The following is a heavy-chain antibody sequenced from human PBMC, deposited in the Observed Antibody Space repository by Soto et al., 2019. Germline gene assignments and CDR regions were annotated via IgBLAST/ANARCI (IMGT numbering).Heavy chain of an antibody. J-gene: IGHJ4*02. CDR1: GFTFSSYS. CDR3: ARARGYGDYLPFDY. V-gene: IGHV3-21*01. CDR2: ISSSTSYI. Sequence: VGSLRLSCAASGFTFSSYSMNWVRQAPGKGLEWVSSISSSTSYIYFADSLKGRFTISRDNAKNSLYLQMNSLRAEDTAVYYCARARGYGDYLPFDYWGLGTLVTVSS. D-gene: IGHD5-12*01.